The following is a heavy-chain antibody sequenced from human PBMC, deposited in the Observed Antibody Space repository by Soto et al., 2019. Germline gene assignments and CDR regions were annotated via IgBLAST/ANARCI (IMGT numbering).Heavy chain of an antibody. CDR1: GFTFSSYG. D-gene: IGHD2-15*01. CDR3: ARDHSSGWYFDL. CDR2: IWYDGSSK. J-gene: IGHJ2*01. V-gene: IGHV3-33*01. Sequence: QVQLVESGGGVVQPGRSLRLSCAASGFTFSSYGMHWVRQAPGKGLEWVAVIWYDGSSKYYADSVKGRFTISRDNSKNTLYLQMNSLRAEDTAVYYCARDHSSGWYFDLWGRGTLVTVSS.